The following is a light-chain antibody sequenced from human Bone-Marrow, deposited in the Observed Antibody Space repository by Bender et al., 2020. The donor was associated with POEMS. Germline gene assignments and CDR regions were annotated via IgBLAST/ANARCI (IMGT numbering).Light chain of an antibody. V-gene: IGLV1-44*01. J-gene: IGLJ3*02. Sequence: QSVLTQPPSASGTPGQRVTISCSGGSSNIGSNTVNWYQQVPGTAPKLLIYDNNQRPSGVPDRFSGSKSGTSASLAISGLQSEDEADYYCQSYDNRLSAWVFGGGTKLTVL. CDR1: SSNIGSNT. CDR3: QSYDNRLSAWV. CDR2: DNN.